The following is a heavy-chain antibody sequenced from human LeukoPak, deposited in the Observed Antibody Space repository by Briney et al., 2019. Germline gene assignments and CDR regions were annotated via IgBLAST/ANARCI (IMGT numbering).Heavy chain of an antibody. Sequence: KSSETLSLTCTVSGGSISSGSYYWSWIRQPAGKGLEWIGRIYTSGSTNYSPSLKSRVTISVDTSRNQFSLKLSSVTAADTAVYYCAREMATPYFDYWGQGTLVTVSS. J-gene: IGHJ4*02. CDR2: IYTSGST. CDR3: AREMATPYFDY. D-gene: IGHD5-24*01. CDR1: GGSISSGSYY. V-gene: IGHV4-61*02.